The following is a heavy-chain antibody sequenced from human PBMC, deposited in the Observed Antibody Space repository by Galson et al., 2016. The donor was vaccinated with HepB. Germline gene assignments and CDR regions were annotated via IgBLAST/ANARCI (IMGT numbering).Heavy chain of an antibody. CDR3: ARLLTTVTADEPFDF. V-gene: IGHV1-2*06. J-gene: IGHJ3*01. CDR1: GYTFTNYY. Sequence: SVKVSCKASGYTFTNYYLYWVRQAPGHGLEWMGRINPNSGGTNFAQNFQGRVTMTRDTSISTAYMDLSGLRSDDTAVYYCARLLTTVTADEPFDFWGQGTVVTVSS. D-gene: IGHD4-17*01. CDR2: INPNSGGT.